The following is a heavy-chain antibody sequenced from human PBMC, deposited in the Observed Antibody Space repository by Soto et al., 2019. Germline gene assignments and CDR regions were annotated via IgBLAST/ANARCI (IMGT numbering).Heavy chain of an antibody. V-gene: IGHV1-69*12. CDR2: IMPIFGTA. CDR1: GGTFSSYA. Sequence: QVQLVQSGAEVKKPGSSVKVSCKASGGTFSSYAISWVRQAPGQGLEWMGGIMPIFGTANYAQKFQGRVTITADESTXXXXXXXXXXXXXXXXXXXXXXXXXXXXXXTVTPFDYWGQGTLVTVS. CDR3: XXXXXXXXXXTVTPFDY. D-gene: IGHD4-17*01. J-gene: IGHJ4*02.